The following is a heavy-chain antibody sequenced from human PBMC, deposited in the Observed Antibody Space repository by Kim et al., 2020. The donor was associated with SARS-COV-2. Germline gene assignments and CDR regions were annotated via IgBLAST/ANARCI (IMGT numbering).Heavy chain of an antibody. D-gene: IGHD1-26*01. CDR3: SRAGPSGSYYGVEYYFDY. V-gene: IGHV3-30*04. J-gene: IGHJ4*02. CDR2: ISYDRSNQ. CDR1: GFTFSSYA. Sequence: GGSLRLSCAASGFTFSSYAMHWVRQAPGKGLEWVAVISYDRSNQFYADSVKGRFTISRDNSKNTLYLQMNSLRAEDTAVYYCSRAGPSGSYYGVEYYFDYCGQGTLVTVSS.